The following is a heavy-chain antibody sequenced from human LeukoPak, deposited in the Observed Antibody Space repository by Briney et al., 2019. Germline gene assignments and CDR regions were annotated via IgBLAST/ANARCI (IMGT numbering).Heavy chain of an antibody. CDR2: ISGSGGST. CDR1: GFTFSSYA. D-gene: IGHD1-7*01. CDR3: AKDQFKNRNYSHFDY. V-gene: IGHV3-23*01. Sequence: PEGSLRLSCAASGFTFSSYAMSWVRQAPGKGLEWVSAISGSGGSTYYADSVKGRFTISRDNSKDTLYLQMNSLRAEDTAVYYCAKDQFKNRNYSHFDYWGQGTLVTVSS. J-gene: IGHJ4*02.